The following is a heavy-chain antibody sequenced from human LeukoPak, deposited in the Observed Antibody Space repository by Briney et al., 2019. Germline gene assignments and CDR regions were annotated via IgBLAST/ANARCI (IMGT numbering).Heavy chain of an antibody. D-gene: IGHD2/OR15-2a*01. CDR2: INSDGSWT. J-gene: IGHJ4*02. CDR3: VSFYETY. V-gene: IGHV3-74*01. Sequence: GGSLRLSCAASGNYWMHWVRQVPGKGLVWVSHINSDGSWTSYADSVKGRFTISKDNAKNTVYLQMNSLRAKDTAVYYCVSFYETYWGRGTLVTVSS. CDR1: GNYW.